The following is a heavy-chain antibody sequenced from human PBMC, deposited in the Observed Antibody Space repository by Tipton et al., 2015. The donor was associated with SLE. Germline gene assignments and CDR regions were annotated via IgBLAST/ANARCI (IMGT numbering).Heavy chain of an antibody. J-gene: IGHJ4*02. D-gene: IGHD2-8*01. CDR2: IIPILGVV. CDR3: TRDVYSDILYRGRYFDY. CDR1: GDTFTNFG. Sequence: QLVQSGAEVKKPGSSVKVSCKASGDTFTNFGISWVRQAPGQGLEWMGGIIPILGVVNYAQKFQGRVTITAEKSTSTAYMVLGRLRSDDTAVYYCTRDVYSDILYRGRYFDYWGQGTLVTVSS. V-gene: IGHV1-69*09.